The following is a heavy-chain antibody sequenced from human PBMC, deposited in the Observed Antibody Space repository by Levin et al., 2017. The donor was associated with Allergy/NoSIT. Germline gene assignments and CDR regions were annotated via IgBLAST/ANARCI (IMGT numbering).Heavy chain of an antibody. CDR3: AGNLPFDP. V-gene: IGHV3-66*01. D-gene: IGHD2-2*01. J-gene: IGHJ5*02. CDR2: IYTGGSI. CDR1: GFPVSSIY. Sequence: LSLTCAVSGFPVSSIYMSWVRQAAGKGPEWVSVIYTGGSIYYADSVKGRFTISRDNSKNTVYLQINSLSFEDTAVYYCAGNLPFDPWGQGTLVTVSS.